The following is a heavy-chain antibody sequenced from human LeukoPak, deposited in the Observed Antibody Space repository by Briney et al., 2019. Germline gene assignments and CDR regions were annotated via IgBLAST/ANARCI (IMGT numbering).Heavy chain of an antibody. CDR2: IWYDGSNK. D-gene: IGHD4-17*01. CDR1: GFTFSNYG. Sequence: PGRSLRLSCAASGFTFSNYGMYWLRQAPGKGLEWVATIWYDGSNKYYADSVKGRFTISRDNSKNTLYLQMNSLRAEDTAIYYCAKNTVAMTTVTTYFVYWGQGTLVTVSS. V-gene: IGHV3-33*06. CDR3: AKNTVAMTTVTTYFVY. J-gene: IGHJ4*02.